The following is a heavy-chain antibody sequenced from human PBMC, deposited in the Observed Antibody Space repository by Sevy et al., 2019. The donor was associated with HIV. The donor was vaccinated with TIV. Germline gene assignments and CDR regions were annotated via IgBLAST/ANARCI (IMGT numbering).Heavy chain of an antibody. CDR2: IVGNGVSA. V-gene: IGHV3-20*04. J-gene: IGHJ4*01. CDR1: GFTFEDFG. CDR3: AREESCGGACYYFDH. Sequence: GGSLRLSCAASGFTFEDFGMSWVRQRPGKGLEWVCGIVGNGVSAGCADSMKGRFTIYRDNAKNSLYLEMNSLRIDDTASYFCAREESCGGACYYFDHWGHGILVTVSS. D-gene: IGHD2-21*02.